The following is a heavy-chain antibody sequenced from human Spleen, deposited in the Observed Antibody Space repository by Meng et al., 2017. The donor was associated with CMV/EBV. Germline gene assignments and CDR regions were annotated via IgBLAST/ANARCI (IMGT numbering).Heavy chain of an antibody. D-gene: IGHD1-26*01. J-gene: IGHJ6*02. CDR2: MNPNSGNT. V-gene: IGHV1-8*01. CDR1: GYTFTSYD. Sequence: ASVKVSCKASGYTFTSYDINWVRQATGQGLEWMGWMNPNSGNTGYAQKFQGRVTMTRNTSISTAYMELSRLRSDDTAVYYCARTQVPAHSGSYRYYYFYAMDVWGQGTTVTVSS. CDR3: ARTQVPAHSGSYRYYYFYAMDV.